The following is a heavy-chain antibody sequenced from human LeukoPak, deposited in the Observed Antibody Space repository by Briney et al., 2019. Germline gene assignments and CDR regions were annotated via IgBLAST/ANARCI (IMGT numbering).Heavy chain of an antibody. J-gene: IGHJ4*02. D-gene: IGHD6-19*01. CDR3: ARVVSDTSGWYHFDH. CDR1: GFTVSSNY. Sequence: PGGSLRLSCAASGFTVSSNYMSWVRQAAGKGLEWVSFLRADGSIYYADSVKGRFTISRDSSKNTLYLQMNSLRVEDTAVYYCARVVSDTSGWYHFDHWGQGTLVAVSS. CDR2: LRADGSI. V-gene: IGHV3-53*01.